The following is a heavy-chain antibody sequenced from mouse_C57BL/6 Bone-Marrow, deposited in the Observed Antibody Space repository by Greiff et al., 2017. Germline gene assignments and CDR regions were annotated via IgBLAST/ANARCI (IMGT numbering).Heavy chain of an antibody. CDR2: IYPGSGST. J-gene: IGHJ3*01. CDR3: ARRRGYYGSSYGFAY. CDR1: GYTFTSYW. V-gene: IGHV1-55*01. D-gene: IGHD1-1*01. Sequence: QVQLQQSGAELVKPGASVKMSCKASGYTFTSYWITWVKQRPGQGLEWIGDIYPGSGSTNYNEKFKSKATLTVDTSSSTAYMQLSSLTSEDSAVYYCARRRGYYGSSYGFAYWGQGTLVTVSA.